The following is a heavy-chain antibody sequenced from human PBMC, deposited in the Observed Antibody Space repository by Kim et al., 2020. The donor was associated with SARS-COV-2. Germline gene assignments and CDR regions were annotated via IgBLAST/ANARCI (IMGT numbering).Heavy chain of an antibody. D-gene: IGHD3-16*02. Sequence: YAVSVKRRITINPATSKNHFSLQLKSVTPEDTAVYYCARSQGGNVNFDYWGQGTLVTVSS. V-gene: IGHV6-1*01. CDR3: ARSQGGNVNFDY. J-gene: IGHJ4*02.